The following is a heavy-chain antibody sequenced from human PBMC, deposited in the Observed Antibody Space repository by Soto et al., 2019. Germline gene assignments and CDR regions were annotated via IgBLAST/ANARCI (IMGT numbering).Heavy chain of an antibody. CDR2: IYSGGST. CDR3: AKADAAYDYIWGSYRSGLYYFDY. CDR1: GFTVSSNY. D-gene: IGHD3-16*02. J-gene: IGHJ4*02. Sequence: GGSLRLSCAASGFTVSSNYMSWVRQAPGKGQEWVSVIYSGGSTYYADSVKGRFTISRDNSKNTLYLQMNSLRAEDTAVYYCAKADAAYDYIWGSYRSGLYYFDYWGQGTLVTVSS. V-gene: IGHV3-66*01.